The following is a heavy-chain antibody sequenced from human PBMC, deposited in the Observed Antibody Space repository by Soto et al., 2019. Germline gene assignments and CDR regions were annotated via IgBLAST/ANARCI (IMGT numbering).Heavy chain of an antibody. CDR2: ISGSGDST. D-gene: IGHD6-13*01. V-gene: IGHV3-23*01. J-gene: IGHJ3*02. Sequence: PGGSLRLSCAASGFTFSSYAMSWVRQAPGKGLEWVSVISGSGDSTFYTGSVKGRFTISRDNSKNTLYLQMNSLRAEDTAVSYCAKAKGSSWYSALDIWGQGPMVTLSS. CDR1: GFTFSSYA. CDR3: AKAKGSSWYSALDI.